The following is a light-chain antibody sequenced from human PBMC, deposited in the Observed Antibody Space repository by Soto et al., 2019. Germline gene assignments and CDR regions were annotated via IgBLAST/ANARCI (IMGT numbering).Light chain of an antibody. CDR2: KAS. Sequence: DIQMTQSPSTLSASVGDRVTITCRASQSISTWLAWYQQETGKAPKLLIHKASSLQSGVPSRFSGSGSGTDFTLTISSLHPDDFATYYCQQYNSYSTTLGQGTKVDIK. CDR3: QQYNSYSTT. CDR1: QSISTW. J-gene: IGKJ1*01. V-gene: IGKV1-5*03.